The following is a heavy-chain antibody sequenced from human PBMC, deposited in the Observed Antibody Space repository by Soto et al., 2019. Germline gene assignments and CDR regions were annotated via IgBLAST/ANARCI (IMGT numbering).Heavy chain of an antibody. CDR3: ASTPGYCSGGSCYPGGAWFDP. CDR1: GGSFSGYY. Sequence: QVQLQQWGAGLLKPSETLSLTCAVYGGSFSGYYWCWIRQPPGKGLEWIGEINHSGSTNYNPSLKSRVTISVDTSKNQFSLKLSSVTAADTAVYYCASTPGYCSGGSCYPGGAWFDPWGQGTLVTVSS. J-gene: IGHJ5*02. V-gene: IGHV4-34*01. CDR2: INHSGST. D-gene: IGHD2-15*01.